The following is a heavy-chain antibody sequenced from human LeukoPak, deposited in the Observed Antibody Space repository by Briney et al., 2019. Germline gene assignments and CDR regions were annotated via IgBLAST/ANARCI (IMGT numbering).Heavy chain of an antibody. CDR3: ARHSYYDFWSGFRS. V-gene: IGHV4-4*09. CDR2: IYTSGST. Sequence: PSETLSLTCTVSGGSISSYYWSWIRQPPGKGLEWIGYIYTSGSTKYNPSLKRRITISVDTATNQFSLKLSSVTAADTAVYYCARHSYYDFWSGFRSWGQGTLVTVSS. J-gene: IGHJ5*02. CDR1: GGSISSYY. D-gene: IGHD3-3*01.